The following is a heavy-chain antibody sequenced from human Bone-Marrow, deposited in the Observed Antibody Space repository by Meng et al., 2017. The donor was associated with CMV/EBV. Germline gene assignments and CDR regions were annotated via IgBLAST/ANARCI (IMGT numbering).Heavy chain of an antibody. CDR2: ISSSSSYI. J-gene: IGHJ4*02. D-gene: IGHD3-10*01. CDR3: ARDPHFGALDH. V-gene: IGHV3-21*01. CDR1: GFTFSSYS. Sequence: GESLKISCAAPGFTFSSYSMNWVRQAPGKGLEWVSSISSSSSYIYYADSVKGRFTISRDNAQNSLYLQMNSLRAEDTAVYYCARDPHFGALDHWGQGALVTVSS.